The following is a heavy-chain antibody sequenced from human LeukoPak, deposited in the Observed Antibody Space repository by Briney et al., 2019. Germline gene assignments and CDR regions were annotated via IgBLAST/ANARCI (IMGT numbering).Heavy chain of an antibody. J-gene: IGHJ4*02. Sequence: ASVKVSCKASGYTFTNYGINWVRQAPGQGLEWMGWISAYNGNTNYAQKLQGRVTMTTDTSTSTAYMELRSLRSDDTAVSYCARDRYCSSTSCSRFDYWGQGTLVTVSS. D-gene: IGHD2-2*01. CDR1: GYTFTNYG. V-gene: IGHV1-18*01. CDR2: ISAYNGNT. CDR3: ARDRYCSSTSCSRFDY.